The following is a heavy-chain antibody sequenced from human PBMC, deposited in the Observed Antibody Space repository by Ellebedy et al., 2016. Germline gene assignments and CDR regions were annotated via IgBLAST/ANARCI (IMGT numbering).Heavy chain of an antibody. Sequence: GESLKISXAASGFTFSSYAMSWVRQVPGKGLGWVSTLSGSGGRTYYAESVKGRFTISRDNSKNTLYLQMNSLRADDTAVYYCSKDGGGSIFGVIISAYMDVWGKGTTVTVSS. CDR2: LSGSGGRT. CDR3: SKDGGGSIFGVIISAYMDV. CDR1: GFTFSSYA. J-gene: IGHJ6*03. V-gene: IGHV3-23*01. D-gene: IGHD3-3*01.